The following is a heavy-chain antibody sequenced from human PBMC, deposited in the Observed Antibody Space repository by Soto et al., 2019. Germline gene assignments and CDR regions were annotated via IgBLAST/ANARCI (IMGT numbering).Heavy chain of an antibody. V-gene: IGHV4-34*01. CDR2: INHSGST. J-gene: IGHJ6*03. CDR3: ARASPITIFGVYYYYMDV. D-gene: IGHD3-3*01. CDR1: GGSFSGYY. Sequence: QVQLQQWGAGLLKPSETLSLTCAVYGGSFSGYYWSWIRQPPGKGLEWIGEINHSGSTNYNPSLNRRVTISVDTSKNQFSLQLSSVTAADTSVYYCARASPITIFGVYYYYMDVWGKGTTVTVSS.